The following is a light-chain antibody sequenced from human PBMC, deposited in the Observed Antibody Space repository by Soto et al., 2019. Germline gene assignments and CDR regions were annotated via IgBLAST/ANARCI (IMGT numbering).Light chain of an antibody. V-gene: IGLV2-23*01. J-gene: IGLJ1*01. CDR3: CSYAGTRTSWV. Sequence: QSALTQPASVSGFLGQSITMSCTGSSSDVGTFNLVSWFQQHPGKAPKLLILEGNKRTSGVSDRFSGSKSGNTASLTISGLQAEDEADYHCCSYAGTRTSWVFGTGTKRTVL. CDR1: SSDVGTFNL. CDR2: EGN.